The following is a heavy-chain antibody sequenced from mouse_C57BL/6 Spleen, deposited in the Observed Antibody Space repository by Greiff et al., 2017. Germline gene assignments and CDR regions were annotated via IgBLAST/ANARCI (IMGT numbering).Heavy chain of an antibody. Sequence: EVKLVESGGGLVKPGGSLKLSCAASGFTFSDYGMHWVRQAPEKGLEWVAYISSGSSTIYYADTVKGRFTISRDNAKNTLFLQMTSLRSEDTAMYYCARSYDYDGEEFDYWDQGTTLTVSS. CDR2: ISSGSSTI. D-gene: IGHD2-4*01. CDR3: ARSYDYDGEEFDY. V-gene: IGHV5-17*01. CDR1: GFTFSDYG. J-gene: IGHJ2*01.